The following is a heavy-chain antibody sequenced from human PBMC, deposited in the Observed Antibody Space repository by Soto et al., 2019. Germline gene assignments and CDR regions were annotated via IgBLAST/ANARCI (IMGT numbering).Heavy chain of an antibody. Sequence: GVSLRLSCAASGFTFSSYAMSWVRQAPGKGLGWVSGISGSGVSTYYADSVKGRFTISRDNSKSTLYLQMNSLRAEDTAVYYCAKDRECIATRSIDYWGQGTLVTVSS. V-gene: IGHV3-23*01. CDR2: ISGSGVST. J-gene: IGHJ4*02. D-gene: IGHD6-6*01. CDR1: GFTFSSYA. CDR3: AKDRECIATRSIDY.